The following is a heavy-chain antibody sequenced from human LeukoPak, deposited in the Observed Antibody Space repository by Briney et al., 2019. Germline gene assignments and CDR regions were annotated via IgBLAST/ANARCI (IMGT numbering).Heavy chain of an antibody. Sequence: KPSETLSLTRTVSGGSISSHYWSWIRQPPGKGLEWIGYIYYSGSTNYNPSLKSRVTISVDTSKNQFSLKLSSVTAADTAVYYCARGGTIGYYYYYYMDVWGKGTTVTVSS. CDR3: ARGGTIGYYYYYYMDV. J-gene: IGHJ6*03. V-gene: IGHV4-59*11. D-gene: IGHD3-10*01. CDR2: IYYSGST. CDR1: GGSISSHY.